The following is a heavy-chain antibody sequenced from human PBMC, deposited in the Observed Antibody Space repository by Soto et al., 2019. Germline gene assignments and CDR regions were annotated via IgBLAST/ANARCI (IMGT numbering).Heavy chain of an antibody. V-gene: IGHV4-39*01. CDR3: ASYIVLMVYAQFQPPDY. Sequence: PSETLSLTCTVSGGSISSSSYYWGWIRQPPGKGLEWIGSIYYSGSTYYNPSLKSRVTISVDTSKNQFSLKLSSVTAADTAVYYCASYIVLMVYAQFQPPDYWGQGTLVTVSS. CDR1: GGSISSSSYY. CDR2: IYYSGST. J-gene: IGHJ4*02. D-gene: IGHD2-8*01.